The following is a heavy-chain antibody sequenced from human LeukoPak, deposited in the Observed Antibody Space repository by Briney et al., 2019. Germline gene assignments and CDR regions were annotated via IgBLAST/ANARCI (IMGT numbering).Heavy chain of an antibody. CDR1: GFTVNSNY. CDR2: IYKDGRT. Sequence: GGSLRLSCAASGFTVNSNYMSWVRQAPGKGLERVSIIYKDGRTYYADSVKGRFSISRDNTKGSLFLQLNSLRAEDTAVYYCARDLGYCTNGVCHTRFDYWGQGTLVAVSS. V-gene: IGHV3-53*01. D-gene: IGHD2-8*01. CDR3: ARDLGYCTNGVCHTRFDY. J-gene: IGHJ4*02.